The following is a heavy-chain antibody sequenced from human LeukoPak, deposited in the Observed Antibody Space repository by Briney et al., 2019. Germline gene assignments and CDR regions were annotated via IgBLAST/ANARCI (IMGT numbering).Heavy chain of an antibody. CDR3: ARGNTYYYDSSGYPDRY. V-gene: IGHV1-2*02. CDR1: GYTCTGYY. J-gene: IGHJ4*02. CDR2: INPNSGGT. D-gene: IGHD3-22*01. Sequence: SSVKVSCNASGYTCTGYYMHWVRQAPGQGIEWMGWINPNSGGTNYAQKFQGRVTMTRDTSISTAYMELSRLRSDDTAVYYCARGNTYYYDSSGYPDRYWGQGTLVTVSS.